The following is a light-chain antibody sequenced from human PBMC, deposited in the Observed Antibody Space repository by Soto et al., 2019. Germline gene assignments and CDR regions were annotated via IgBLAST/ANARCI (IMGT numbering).Light chain of an antibody. J-gene: IGKJ1*01. CDR2: GAS. CDR3: QQYGTSPRT. V-gene: IGKV3-20*01. CDR1: QSVSGSY. Sequence: EIVLTQSPGTLSLSPGERATLSCRASQSVSGSYLAWYQQTPGQPPRLLIYGASNRPTGIPDRFSGSGSGTEFTLTINRLEPEDFAVYYCQQYGTSPRTFGQGTKVEIK.